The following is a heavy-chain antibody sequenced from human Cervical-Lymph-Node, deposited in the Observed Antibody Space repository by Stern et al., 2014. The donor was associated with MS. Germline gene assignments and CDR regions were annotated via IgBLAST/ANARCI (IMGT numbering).Heavy chain of an antibody. CDR3: ARHMAAAGTTLPDY. D-gene: IGHD6-13*01. CDR2: IWHDGSNE. CDR1: GFAFKNFG. Sequence: VPLVESGGGVVQPGGSLRLSCVASGFAFKNFGMHWVRQAPGKGLEWLSVIWHDGSNEYYADSLKGRFTISRDNSKNTLYLQMDTLGPDDTAVYYCARHMAAAGTTLPDYWGQGTLVTVSS. V-gene: IGHV3-33*03. J-gene: IGHJ4*02.